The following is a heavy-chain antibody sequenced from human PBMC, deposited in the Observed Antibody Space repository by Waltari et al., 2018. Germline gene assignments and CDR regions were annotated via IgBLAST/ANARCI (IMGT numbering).Heavy chain of an antibody. V-gene: IGHV3-23*01. CDR2: LSGSGATT. D-gene: IGHD5-12*01. J-gene: IGHJ4*02. CDR3: AKAFRGYSGSYFDI. Sequence: QLLESGGGLVQPGGSLRLSCAASGFSFGGFAMHWVRQAPGKGREWVSGLSGSGATTYYADSVRGRFTVARDNSRNTVDLQMNSLRAEDTAVYYCAKAFRGYSGSYFDIWGRGTLVAVS. CDR1: GFSFGGFA.